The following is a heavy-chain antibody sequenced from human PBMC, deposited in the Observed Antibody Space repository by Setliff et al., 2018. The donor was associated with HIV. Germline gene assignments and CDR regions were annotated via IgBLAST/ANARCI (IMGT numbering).Heavy chain of an antibody. CDR1: GYYFTTFW. CDR2: IYPGDSHT. CDR3: ARQPTDTSGYNNWFDS. J-gene: IGHJ5*01. Sequence: GESLKISCKGSGYYFTTFWIAWVRQMPGKGLEWMGFIYPGDSHTTYSPSFQGQVTISVDTSVSTAYLQWSSLKVSDTAMYFCARQPTDTSGYNNWFDSWGQGTLVTVSS. D-gene: IGHD3-3*01. V-gene: IGHV5-51*01.